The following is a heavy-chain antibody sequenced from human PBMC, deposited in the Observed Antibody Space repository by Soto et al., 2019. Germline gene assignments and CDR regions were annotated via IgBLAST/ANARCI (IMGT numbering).Heavy chain of an antibody. V-gene: IGHV4-4*02. J-gene: IGHJ4*02. CDR1: GGSFTSNNW. Sequence: PSETLSLTCAVSGGSFTSNNWWTWVRQPPGQGLEWIGEIYRTGSTNYNPSLQSRVTISLDKSDNQFSLKVTSLTAADTAVYYCARRDPGTSVDYWGQGTLVTVSS. CDR2: IYRTGST. CDR3: ARRDPGTSVDY. D-gene: IGHD1-7*01.